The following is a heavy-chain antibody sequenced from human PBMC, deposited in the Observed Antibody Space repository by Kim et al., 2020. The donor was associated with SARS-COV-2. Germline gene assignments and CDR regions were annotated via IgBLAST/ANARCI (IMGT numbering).Heavy chain of an antibody. V-gene: IGHV3-11*01. CDR2: ISYTGDI. J-gene: IGHJ4*02. Sequence: GGSLRLSCAASGFTFRAFHMSWIRQAPGKGLECVSYISYTGDIYYADSVKGRFTISRDNAKNSLYLQMDSLRAEDTAIYYCTKDIEEAGFFLDYWGRGTLVTVSS. CDR3: TKDIEEAGFFLDY. CDR1: GFTFRAFH. D-gene: IGHD6-13*01.